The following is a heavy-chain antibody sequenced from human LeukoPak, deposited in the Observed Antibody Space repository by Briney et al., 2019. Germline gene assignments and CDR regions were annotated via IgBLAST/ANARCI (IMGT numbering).Heavy chain of an antibody. CDR3: AKDEMSSGCYY. V-gene: IGHV3-23*01. D-gene: IGHD6-19*01. CDR2: ISGSGGST. Sequence: GGSLRLSCAASGFTFSSYAMSWVRQAPGQGLEWVSAISGSGGSTYYADSVKGRFTISRDNSKNTLYLQMNSLRAEDTAVYYCAKDEMSSGCYYWGQGTLVTVSS. CDR1: GFTFSSYA. J-gene: IGHJ4*02.